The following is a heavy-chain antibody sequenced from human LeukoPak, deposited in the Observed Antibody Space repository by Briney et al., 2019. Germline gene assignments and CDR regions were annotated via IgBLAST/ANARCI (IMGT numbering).Heavy chain of an antibody. CDR1: GYTFTSYG. D-gene: IGHD2-15*01. J-gene: IGHJ6*02. CDR2: ISAYNGNT. V-gene: IGHV1-18*01. CDR3: ATVAATDYYYYGMDV. Sequence: GASVKVSCKASGYTFTSYGISWVRQAPGQGLEWMGWISAYNGNTNYAQKLQGRVTMTTDTSTSTAYMELRSLRSEDTAVYYCATVAATDYYYYGMDVWGQGTTVTVSS.